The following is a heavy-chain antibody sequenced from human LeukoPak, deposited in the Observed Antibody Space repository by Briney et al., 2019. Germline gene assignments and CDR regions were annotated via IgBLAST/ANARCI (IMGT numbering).Heavy chain of an antibody. Sequence: PSETLSLTCAVYGGSFSGYYWSWIRQPPGKGLEWIGEINHSGSTNYNPSLKSRVTISVDTSKNQFSLKLSSVTAADTAVYYCARGYGSSWSKHYFDYWGQGTLVTVSS. D-gene: IGHD6-13*01. CDR3: ARGYGSSWSKHYFDY. V-gene: IGHV4-34*01. CDR2: INHSGST. J-gene: IGHJ4*02. CDR1: GGSFSGYY.